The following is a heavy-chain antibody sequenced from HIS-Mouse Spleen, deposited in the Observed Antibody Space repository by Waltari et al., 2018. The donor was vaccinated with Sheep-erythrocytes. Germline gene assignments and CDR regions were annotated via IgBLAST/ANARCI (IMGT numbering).Heavy chain of an antibody. J-gene: IGHJ4*02. CDR3: ARMSENYYGSGSWARY. D-gene: IGHD3-10*01. CDR1: GYSISSGYY. Sequence: QVQLQESGPGLVKPSETLSLTCTVSGYSISSGYYWGWIRQPPGKGLAWIGSIYHSGSTYYNPCLKSRVTIAVDTSKNQCSLKLSSVTAADTAVYYCARMSENYYGSGSWARYWGQGTLVTVSS. CDR2: IYHSGST. V-gene: IGHV4-38-2*02.